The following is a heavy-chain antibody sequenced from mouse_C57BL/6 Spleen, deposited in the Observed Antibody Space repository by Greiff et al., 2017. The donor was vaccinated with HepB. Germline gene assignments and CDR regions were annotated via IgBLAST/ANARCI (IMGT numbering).Heavy chain of an antibody. CDR3: ARGETAQATWGFAY. J-gene: IGHJ3*01. CDR1: GYSITSGYD. D-gene: IGHD3-2*02. Sequence: EVPRVESGPGMVKPSQSLSLTCTVTGYSITSGYDWHWIRPFPGNKLEWMGYISYSGSTNYNPSLKSRISITHDTSKNHFFLKLNSVTTEDTATYYCARGETAQATWGFAYWGQGTLVTVSA. CDR2: ISYSGST. V-gene: IGHV3-1*01.